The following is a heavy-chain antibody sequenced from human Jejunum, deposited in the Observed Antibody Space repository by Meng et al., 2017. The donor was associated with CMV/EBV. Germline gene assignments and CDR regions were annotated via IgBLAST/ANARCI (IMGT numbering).Heavy chain of an antibody. V-gene: IGHV3-48*03. J-gene: IGHJ6*02. Sequence: SNYEKNWVRQEPGKGLEWVSYISKSDATKHYAPSVKGRFTISRDNAKNSLYLELSDLRVEDTAVYFCARDSTGSSYVGYYYYGMDVWGQGTKVTVSS. D-gene: IGHD4-23*01. CDR2: ISKSDATK. CDR1: SNYE. CDR3: ARDSTGSSYVGYYYYGMDV.